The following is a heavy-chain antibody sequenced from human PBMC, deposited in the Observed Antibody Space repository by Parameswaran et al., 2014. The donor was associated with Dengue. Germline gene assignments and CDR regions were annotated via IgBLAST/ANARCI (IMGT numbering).Heavy chain of an antibody. D-gene: IGHD3-3*01. Sequence: WIRQPPGKGLEWIGSIYYSGSTYYNPSLKSRVTISVDTSKNQFSLKLSSVTAADTAVYYCASADFWSGLGVFDYWGQGTLVTVSS. CDR2: IYYSGST. V-gene: IGHV4-39*01. J-gene: IGHJ4*02. CDR3: ASADFWSGLGVFDY.